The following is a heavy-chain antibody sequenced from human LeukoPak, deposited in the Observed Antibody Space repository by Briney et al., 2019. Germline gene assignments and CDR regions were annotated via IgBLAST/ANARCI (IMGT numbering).Heavy chain of an antibody. D-gene: IGHD1-1*01. CDR3: ARHNYNLDY. Sequence: PGGSLRLSCAASGFTFRSYWMSWVRQAPGKGLEWVANINRDGSDKYYVDSVKGRFTISRYNAKNSLYLQINSLRAEDTAVYYCARHNYNLDYWGQGTLVSVSS. CDR1: GFTFRSYW. V-gene: IGHV3-7*01. J-gene: IGHJ4*02. CDR2: INRDGSDK.